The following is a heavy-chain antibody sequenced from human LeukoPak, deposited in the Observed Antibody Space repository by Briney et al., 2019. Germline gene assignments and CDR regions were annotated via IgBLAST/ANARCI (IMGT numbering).Heavy chain of an antibody. CDR1: GGSFSGYY. CDR2: INHSGST. J-gene: IGHJ6*02. Sequence: SETLSLTCAVYGGSFSGYYWSWIRQPPGKGLEWIGEINHSGSTNYNPSLKSRVTISVDTSKNQFSLKLSSVTAADTAVYYCARLGSGYYYYYYGMDVWGQGTTVTVSS. D-gene: IGHD3-22*01. V-gene: IGHV4-34*01. CDR3: ARLGSGYYYYYYGMDV.